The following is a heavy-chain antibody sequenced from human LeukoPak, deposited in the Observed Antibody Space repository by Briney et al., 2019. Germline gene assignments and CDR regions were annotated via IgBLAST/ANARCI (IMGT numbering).Heavy chain of an antibody. J-gene: IGHJ4*02. CDR3: ARVPTWGTAGY. CDR1: GFTVSSNY. D-gene: IGHD7-27*01. CDR2: IKQDGSEK. Sequence: GGSLRLSCSASGFTVSSNYMSWVRQAPGKGLEWVANIKQDGSEKYYVDSVKGRFTISRDNAKNSLYLQMNSLRAEDTAVYYCARVPTWGTAGYWGQGTLVTVSS. V-gene: IGHV3-7*01.